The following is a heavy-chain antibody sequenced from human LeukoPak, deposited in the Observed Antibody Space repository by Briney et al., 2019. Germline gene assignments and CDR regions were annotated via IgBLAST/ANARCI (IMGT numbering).Heavy chain of an antibody. J-gene: IGHJ6*03. CDR1: GGSISSYY. D-gene: IGHD6-6*01. V-gene: IGHV4-4*07. CDR2: IYTSGST. CDR3: ARDLSSSSFWDYYYYMDV. Sequence: SETLSLTCTVSGGSISSYYWSWIRQPAGKGLEWIGRIYTSGSTNYNPSLKSRVTMSVDTSKNQFSLKLSSVTAADTAVYYCARDLSSSSFWDYYYYMDVWGKGTTVTVSS.